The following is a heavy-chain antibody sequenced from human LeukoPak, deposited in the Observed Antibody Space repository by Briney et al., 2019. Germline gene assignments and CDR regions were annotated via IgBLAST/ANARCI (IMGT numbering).Heavy chain of an antibody. CDR2: ISAYNGNT. CDR3: ARDLGDSSGYPDVYFDY. Sequence: ASVKVSCKASGGTFSSYGISWVRQAPGQGLEWMGWISAYNGNTNYAQKLQGRVTMTTDTSTSTAYMELRSLRSDDTAVYYCARDLGDSSGYPDVYFDYWGQGTLVTVSS. D-gene: IGHD3-22*01. CDR1: GGTFSSYG. V-gene: IGHV1-18*01. J-gene: IGHJ4*02.